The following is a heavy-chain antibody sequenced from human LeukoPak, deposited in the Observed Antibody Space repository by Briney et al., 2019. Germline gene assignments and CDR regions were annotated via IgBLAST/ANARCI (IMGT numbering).Heavy chain of an antibody. D-gene: IGHD3-16*02. J-gene: IGHJ4*02. V-gene: IGHV3-23*01. CDR1: GFTFSSYG. CDR3: ARDTSSYPQFDD. Sequence: GRSLRLSCAASGFTFSSYGMHWVRQAPGKGLEWVSAISGSGGSTYYADSVKGRFTISRDNSKNTLYLQMNSLRAEDTAVYYCARDTSSYPQFDDWGQGTLVTVSS. CDR2: ISGSGGST.